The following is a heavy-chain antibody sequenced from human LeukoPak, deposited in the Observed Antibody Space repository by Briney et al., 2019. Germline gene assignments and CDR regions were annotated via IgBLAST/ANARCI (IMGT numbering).Heavy chain of an antibody. CDR2: ISYDGSNK. D-gene: IGHD3-22*01. CDR3: ARSQPTYYYDSSGYYLY. Sequence: GGSLRLSCAASGFTFSSYAMHWVRQAPGKGLEWVAVISYDGSNKYYADSVKGRFTISRDNSKNTLYLQMNSLRAEDTAVYYCARSQPTYYYDSSGYYLYWGQGTLVTVSS. CDR1: GFTFSSYA. J-gene: IGHJ4*02. V-gene: IGHV3-30-3*01.